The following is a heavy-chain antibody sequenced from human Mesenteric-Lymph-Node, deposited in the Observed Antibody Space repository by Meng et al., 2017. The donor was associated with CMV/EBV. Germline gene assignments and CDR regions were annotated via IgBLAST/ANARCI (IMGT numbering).Heavy chain of an antibody. Sequence: GGSLRLSCAASGVTFTNYGLNWVRQAPGKGLEWVAYISSGSSATYYGGSVKGRFTVSRDNAKNSLYLQMDSLRAEDTAVYYCARVDYDFWSGYYTKLDYWGQGTLVTVSS. CDR1: GVTFTNYG. CDR3: ARVDYDFWSGYYTKLDY. V-gene: IGHV3-48*04. J-gene: IGHJ4*02. CDR2: ISSGSSAT. D-gene: IGHD3-3*01.